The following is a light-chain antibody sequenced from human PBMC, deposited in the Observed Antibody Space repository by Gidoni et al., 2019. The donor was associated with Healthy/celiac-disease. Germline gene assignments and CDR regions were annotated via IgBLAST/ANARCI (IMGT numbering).Light chain of an antibody. CDR1: QRVSSY. Sequence: EIVFTQSPATLSWSPGERATLSCRASQRVSSYLAWYQQQPGQAPRLLIYEASNMATGIPARFSGSGSGTDFTLTISSLEPEDFAVYYCQQRSNWPPLTFXGXTKVEIK. V-gene: IGKV3-11*01. CDR3: QQRSNWPPLT. J-gene: IGKJ4*01. CDR2: EAS.